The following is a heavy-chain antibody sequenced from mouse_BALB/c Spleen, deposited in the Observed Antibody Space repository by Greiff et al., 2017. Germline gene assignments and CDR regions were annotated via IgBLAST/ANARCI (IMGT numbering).Heavy chain of an antibody. J-gene: IGHJ3*01. CDR2: ILPGSGST. CDR1: GYTFSSYW. Sequence: VQLQQSGAELMKPGASVKISCKATGYTFSSYWIEWVKQRPGHGLEWIGEILPGSGSTNYNEKFKGKATFTADTSSNTAYMQLSSLTSEDSAVYYCAREEVYGSAWFAYWGQGTLVTVSA. V-gene: IGHV1-9*01. D-gene: IGHD1-1*02. CDR3: AREEVYGSAWFAY.